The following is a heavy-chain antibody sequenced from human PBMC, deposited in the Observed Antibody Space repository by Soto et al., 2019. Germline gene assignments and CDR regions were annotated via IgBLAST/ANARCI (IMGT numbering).Heavy chain of an antibody. V-gene: IGHV3-53*01. CDR1: GFTVSSNY. Sequence: GGSLSLSCAASGFTVSSNYMSWVRQGPGKGLEWVSVIYSGGSTYYADSVKGRFTISRDNSKNTLYLQMNNLRAEDTAVYYCAVRGRRGWDYYYGMDVWGQGTTVTVSS. CDR3: AVRGRRGWDYYYGMDV. D-gene: IGHD1-26*01. J-gene: IGHJ6*02. CDR2: IYSGGST.